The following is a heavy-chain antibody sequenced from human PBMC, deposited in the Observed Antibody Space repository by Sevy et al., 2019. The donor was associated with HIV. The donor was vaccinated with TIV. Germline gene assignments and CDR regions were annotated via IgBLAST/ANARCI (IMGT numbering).Heavy chain of an antibody. CDR2: ISAYSGNT. CDR3: TRDNGHSQYSASDF. V-gene: IGHV1-18*01. J-gene: IGHJ3*01. D-gene: IGHD5-18*01. CDR1: GYMFTSYG. Sequence: ASVKVSCKSSGYMFTSYGITWVRQAPGQGLEWMGWISAYSGNTNYAQKLQDRVTMTTDTSTSTAYMELRSLRSDDTAVYYCTRDNGHSQYSASDFWGQGTMVTVSS.